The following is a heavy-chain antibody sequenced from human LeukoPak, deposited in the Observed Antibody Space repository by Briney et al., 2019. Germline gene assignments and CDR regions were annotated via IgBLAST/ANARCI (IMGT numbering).Heavy chain of an antibody. J-gene: IGHJ6*02. D-gene: IGHD2-8*02. CDR2: MNPNSGNT. CDR1: GYTFTSYD. V-gene: IGHV1-8*01. Sequence: ASVKVSCKASGYTFTSYDINWVRQATGHGLEWMGWMNPNSGNTGYAQKFQGRVTMTRNTSISTAYMELSSLRSEDTAVYYCARGWSATPYPRSDYYYYGMDVWGQGTTVTVSS. CDR3: ARGWSATPYPRSDYYYYGMDV.